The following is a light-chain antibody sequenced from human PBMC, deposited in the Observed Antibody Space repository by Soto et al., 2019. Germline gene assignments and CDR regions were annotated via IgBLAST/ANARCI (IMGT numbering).Light chain of an antibody. V-gene: IGLV2-14*01. J-gene: IGLJ1*01. Sequence: QSVLTQPASVSGSPGQSITISCTGTSSDVGGYNYVSWYQQHPGKAPKLMIYDVSNRPSGVSNRFSGSKSGNTAFLTISGLQAEDEADYYCSSYTSSSFYVFGTGTKLTVL. CDR1: SSDVGGYNY. CDR3: SSYTSSSFYV. CDR2: DVS.